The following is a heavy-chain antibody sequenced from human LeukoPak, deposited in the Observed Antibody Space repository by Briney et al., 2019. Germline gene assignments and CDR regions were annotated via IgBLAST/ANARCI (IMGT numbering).Heavy chain of an antibody. Sequence: GASVKVSRKASGYTFTSYDINWVRQATGQGLEWMGWMNPNSGNTGYAQKFQGRVTMTRNTSISTAYMELSSLRSEDTAVYYCARTDSSSWFDAFDIWGQGTMVTVSS. CDR2: MNPNSGNT. CDR1: GYTFTSYD. D-gene: IGHD6-13*01. V-gene: IGHV1-8*01. J-gene: IGHJ3*02. CDR3: ARTDSSSWFDAFDI.